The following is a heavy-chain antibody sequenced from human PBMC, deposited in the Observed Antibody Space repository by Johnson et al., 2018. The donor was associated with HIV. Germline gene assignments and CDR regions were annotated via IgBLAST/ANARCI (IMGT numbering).Heavy chain of an antibody. CDR2: ISYDGSNK. D-gene: IGHD6-13*01. CDR3: AKDGGARGSSWYEGVFDI. V-gene: IGHV3-30*18. CDR1: GFTFSSYG. J-gene: IGHJ3*02. Sequence: QMLLVESGGGVVQPGRSLRLSCAASGFTFSSYGMHWVRQAPGKGLEWVAVISYDGSNKYYADSVKGRFTISRANSKNTLYLQINSLRAEDTAVYYCAKDGGARGSSWYEGVFDIWGQGTMVTVSS.